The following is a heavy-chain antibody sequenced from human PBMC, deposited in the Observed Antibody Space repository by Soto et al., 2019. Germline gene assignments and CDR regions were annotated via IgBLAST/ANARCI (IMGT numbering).Heavy chain of an antibody. CDR1: GFTFSSYA. Sequence: ESGGGVVQPGRSLRLSCAASGFTFSSYAMHWVRQAPGKGLEWVAVISYDGSNKYYADSVKGRFTISRDNSKNTLYLQMNSLRAEDTAVYYCAPGGAAAGTFDYWGQGTLVTVSS. CDR3: APGGAAAGTFDY. V-gene: IGHV3-30-3*01. D-gene: IGHD6-13*01. J-gene: IGHJ4*02. CDR2: ISYDGSNK.